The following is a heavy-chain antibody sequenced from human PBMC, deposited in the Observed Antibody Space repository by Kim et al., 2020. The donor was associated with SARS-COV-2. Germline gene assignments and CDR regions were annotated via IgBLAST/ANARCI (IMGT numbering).Heavy chain of an antibody. D-gene: IGHD3-22*01. V-gene: IGHV3-33*01. J-gene: IGHJ5*02. CDR1: GFTFSSYS. Sequence: GGSLRLSCAASGFTFSSYSMHWVRQAPGKGLEWVAVIWYDGSNKYYADSVKGRFTISRDNSKNTLYLQMNSLRAEDTAVYYCAREDYGSSGYYGHGENWFDAWGQGTLVTVSS. CDR2: IWYDGSNK. CDR3: AREDYGSSGYYGHGENWFDA.